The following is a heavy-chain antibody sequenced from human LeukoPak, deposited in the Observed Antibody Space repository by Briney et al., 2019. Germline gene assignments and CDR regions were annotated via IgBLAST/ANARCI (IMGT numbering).Heavy chain of an antibody. CDR2: IYYSGST. CDR3: ARPPNPYTTRDWYFDL. D-gene: IGHD1-26*01. CDR1: GGSISSYY. V-gene: IGHV4-59*08. J-gene: IGHJ2*01. Sequence: SETLSLTCTVSGGSISSYYWSWIRQPPGKGLEWIGYIYYSGSTNCNPSLKSRVTISVDTSKNQFSLKLSSVAAADAAVYYCARPPNPYTTRDWYFDLWGRDTLVTVSS.